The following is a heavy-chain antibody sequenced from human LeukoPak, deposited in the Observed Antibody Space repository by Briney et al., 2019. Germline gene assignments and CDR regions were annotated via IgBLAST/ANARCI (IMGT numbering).Heavy chain of an antibody. CDR1: GFTFGGYG. V-gene: IGHV3-33*01. CDR2: IAYDGSRA. D-gene: IGHD1-14*01. Sequence: QPGRSLRLSCAGSGFTFGGYGMHWFRQTPGKGLEWVAVIAYDGSRAFYADSVKGRFTISRDNPKNTMSVQMDDLRAEDSAVYYCTRYNKDHFDYWGQGTLVTVSS. CDR3: TRYNKDHFDY. J-gene: IGHJ4*02.